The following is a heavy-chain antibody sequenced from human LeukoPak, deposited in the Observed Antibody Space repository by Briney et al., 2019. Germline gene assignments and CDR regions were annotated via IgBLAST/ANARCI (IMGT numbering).Heavy chain of an antibody. J-gene: IGHJ6*04. V-gene: IGHV1-24*01. CDR2: FDPEDGET. CDR1: GYTLTELS. Sequence: ASVKVSCKVSGYTLTELSMHWVRQAPGKGLEWMGGFDPEDGETIYAQKFQGRVTMTRDTSISTAYMELSRLRSDDTAVYYCAAGMDVWGKGTTVTVSS. CDR3: AAGMDV.